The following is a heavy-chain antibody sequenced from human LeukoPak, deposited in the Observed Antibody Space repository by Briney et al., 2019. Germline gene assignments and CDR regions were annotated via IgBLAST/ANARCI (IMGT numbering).Heavy chain of an antibody. CDR3: ARSRAPAATTYFDY. J-gene: IGHJ4*02. V-gene: IGHV4-59*01. CDR1: GGSISSYY. Sequence: SETLSLTCTVSGGSISSYYWSWIRQPPGQGLEWIGYIYYSGSTNYNPSLKSRVTISVDTSKNQFSLKLSSVTAADTAVYYCARSRAPAATTYFDYWGQGTLVTVSS. CDR2: IYYSGST. D-gene: IGHD2-2*01.